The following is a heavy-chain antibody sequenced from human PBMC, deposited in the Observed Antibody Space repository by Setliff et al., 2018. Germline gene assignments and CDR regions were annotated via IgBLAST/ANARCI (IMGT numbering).Heavy chain of an antibody. CDR2: ISAYNGNT. CDR1: GYTFTNYG. V-gene: IGHV1-18*01. J-gene: IGHJ4*02. D-gene: IGHD3-10*01. CDR3: ALVFWVDPRGELWFGELSDRGFDY. Sequence: ASVKVSCKASGYTFTNYGISWVRQAPGQGLEWMGWISAYNGNTNYAQKLQGRVTMTTDTSTSTAYMELRSLRSDDTAVYYCALVFWVDPRGELWFGELSDRGFDYWGQGPLVTVSS.